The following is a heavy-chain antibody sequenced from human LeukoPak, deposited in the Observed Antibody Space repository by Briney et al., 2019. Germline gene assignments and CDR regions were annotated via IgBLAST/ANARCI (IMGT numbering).Heavy chain of an antibody. V-gene: IGHV4-34*01. CDR3: ARAYSGSYYVWFDP. CDR2: INHSGST. Sequence: SETLSLTRAVYGGSFSGYYWSWIRQPPGKGLEWIGEINHSGSTNYNPSLKSRVTISVDTSKNQFSLKLSSVTAADTAVYYCARAYSGSYYVWFDPWGQGTLVTVSS. D-gene: IGHD1-26*01. CDR1: GGSFSGYY. J-gene: IGHJ5*02.